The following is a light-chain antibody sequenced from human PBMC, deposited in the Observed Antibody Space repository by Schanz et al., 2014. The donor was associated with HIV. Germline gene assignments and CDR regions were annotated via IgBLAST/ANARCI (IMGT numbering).Light chain of an antibody. CDR2: DVT. V-gene: IGLV2-14*03. CDR1: SMAFSSSNF. J-gene: IGLJ3*02. CDR3: STYTTSKTWV. Sequence: QSVLTQPTSVSGSPGQSITIFCTGASMAFSSSNFVSWYQQHPGEAPRLIIYDVTSRPSGVSARFSASKTGETASLTISGLQAEDEAEYYCSTYTTSKTWVFGGGPKLTVL.